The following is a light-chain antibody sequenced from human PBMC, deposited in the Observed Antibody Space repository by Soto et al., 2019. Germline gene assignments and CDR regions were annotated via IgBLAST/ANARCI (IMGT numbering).Light chain of an antibody. CDR2: EVS. CDR1: SSDVGGYKY. J-gene: IGLJ1*01. Sequence: QSALTQPASVSGSPGQSITISCTGTSSDVGGYKYVSWYQQYPGKAPKLMMYEVSNRPSGVSNRFSGSKSGNTASLTISGLQAEDEADYYCSSYTTSSPCVFGTGTKL. CDR3: SSYTTSSPCV. V-gene: IGLV2-14*01.